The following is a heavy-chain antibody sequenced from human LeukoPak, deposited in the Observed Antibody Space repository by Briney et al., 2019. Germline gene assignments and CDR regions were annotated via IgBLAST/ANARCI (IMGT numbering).Heavy chain of an antibody. D-gene: IGHD2-15*01. J-gene: IGHJ3*02. CDR3: ARVGDGRAFDI. Sequence: GGSLRLSCAASGFTFNSYWMSWVRQAPGKGLEWVSSISSSSSYIYYADSVKGRFTISRDNAKNSLYLQMNSLRAEDTAVYYCARVGDGRAFDIWGQGTMVTVSS. CDR2: ISSSSSYI. CDR1: GFTFNSYW. V-gene: IGHV3-21*01.